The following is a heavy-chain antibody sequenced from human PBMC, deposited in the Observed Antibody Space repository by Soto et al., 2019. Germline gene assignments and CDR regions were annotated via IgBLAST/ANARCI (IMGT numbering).Heavy chain of an antibody. CDR3: ARGLILWFGELSRRGGYYSYMDV. CDR2: INDSGNI. CDR1: GGSLSGYQ. Sequence: QVQLQQWGAGLLKPSETLSLTCAVYGGSLSGYQWTWIRQTPGKGLEWIGAINDSGNINYNPSLKSRVTILLDTPRKQISLKLSSVTAADSAVYYWARGLILWFGELSRRGGYYSYMDVWGKGTTVTVSS. V-gene: IGHV4-34*01. D-gene: IGHD3-10*01. J-gene: IGHJ6*03.